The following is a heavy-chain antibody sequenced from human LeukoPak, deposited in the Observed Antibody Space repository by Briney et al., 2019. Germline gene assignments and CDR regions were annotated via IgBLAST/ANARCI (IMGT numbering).Heavy chain of an antibody. D-gene: IGHD3-3*01. CDR3: ARVVIIQGEYYFDY. Sequence: TSETLSLTCAVYGGSFSGYYWSWIRQPPGKGLEWIGEINHSGSTNYNPSLKSRVTISVDTSKNQFSLKLSSVTAADTAVYYCARVVIIQGEYYFDYWGQGTLVTVSS. CDR1: GGSFSGYY. V-gene: IGHV4-34*01. J-gene: IGHJ4*02. CDR2: INHSGST.